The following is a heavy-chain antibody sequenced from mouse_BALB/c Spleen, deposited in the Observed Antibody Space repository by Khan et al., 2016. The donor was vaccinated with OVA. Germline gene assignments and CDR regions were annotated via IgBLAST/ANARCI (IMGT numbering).Heavy chain of an antibody. CDR1: GFSLTNYG. CDR2: IWSDGSA. CDR3: ARQPYYHYYIMDY. Sequence: QMQLEESGPGLVAPSQSLSITCTISGFSLTNYGVHWVRQPPGKGLEWLVVIWSDGSATYNSALKSRLSISKDNSKSHAFLKMNSLQTDDTAMYYCARQPYYHYYIMDYWGQGTSVTVSS. D-gene: IGHD2-10*01. J-gene: IGHJ4*01. V-gene: IGHV2-6-1*01.